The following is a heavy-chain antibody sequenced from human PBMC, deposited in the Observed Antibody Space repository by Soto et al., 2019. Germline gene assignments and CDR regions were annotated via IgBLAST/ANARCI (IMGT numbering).Heavy chain of an antibody. J-gene: IGHJ4*02. D-gene: IGHD6-13*01. V-gene: IGHV3-53*02. Sequence: EVQLLETGGGLIQPGGSLRLSCTASGFTVSSYYMSWVRQAPGKGLEWVSVLYSGGRTYYADCVMGRFTISSDKCRNTVCVQMNSLRAGDAAVYFCARLRDSSGWYGDYWGQGTLVTVSS. CDR2: LYSGGRT. CDR3: ARLRDSSGWYGDY. CDR1: GFTVSSYY.